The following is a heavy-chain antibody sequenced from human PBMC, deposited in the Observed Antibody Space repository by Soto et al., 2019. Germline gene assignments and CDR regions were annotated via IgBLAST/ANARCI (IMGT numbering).Heavy chain of an antibody. J-gene: IGHJ5*02. D-gene: IGHD3-22*01. V-gene: IGHV1-18*04. CDR1: GYTFTSHG. CDR2: ISAYNGYT. Sequence: SPVKASCKASGYTFTSHGISRVRQGPGQGVEWMGWISAYNGYTKYAQKLQGRGTMTTDTSPSTAYMELRSLRSDDTAVYYCARDLGYSASSGYYLGPWFDPWCHVTPVTVTS. CDR3: ARDLGYSASSGYYLGPWFDP.